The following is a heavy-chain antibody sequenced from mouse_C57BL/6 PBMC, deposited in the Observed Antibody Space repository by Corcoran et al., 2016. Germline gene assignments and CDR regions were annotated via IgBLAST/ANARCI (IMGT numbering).Heavy chain of an antibody. CDR1: GYTFTSYW. J-gene: IGHJ2*01. V-gene: IGHV1-62-3*01. CDR2: IDPNSGGT. Sequence: QVQLQQPGAELVKPGASVKLSCKASGYTFTSYWMHWVKQRPGRGLEWIGRIDPNSGGTNYNEKFKGKATFTADTSSNTAYMQLSSLTTEDSAIYYCARLDYYGSRYGNDYWGQGTTLTVSS. D-gene: IGHD1-1*01. CDR3: ARLDYYGSRYGNDY.